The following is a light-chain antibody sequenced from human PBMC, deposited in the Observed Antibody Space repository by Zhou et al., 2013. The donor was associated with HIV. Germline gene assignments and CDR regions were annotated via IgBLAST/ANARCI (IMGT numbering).Light chain of an antibody. Sequence: EILMTQSPATLSVSPGERATLSCRASQSIGSNLAWYQQRPGQAPRLLIYGASTRAAGIPARFSGSGSGTEFTLTISSMQSEDFAVYYCQQYNNWPPNTFGQGTKLEIK. CDR3: QQYNNWPPNT. CDR1: QSIGSN. CDR2: GAS. V-gene: IGKV3-15*01. J-gene: IGKJ2*01.